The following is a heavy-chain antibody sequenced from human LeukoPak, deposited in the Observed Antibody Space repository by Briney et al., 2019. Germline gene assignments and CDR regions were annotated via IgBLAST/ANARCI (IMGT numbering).Heavy chain of an antibody. CDR2: IIPILGIT. V-gene: IGHV1-69*04. D-gene: IGHD4-11*01. J-gene: IGHJ4*02. Sequence: SVKVSCKASGDTFSSYTISWVRQAPGQGLEWMGRIIPILGITNYAQKFQGRVTITADKSTTTAYMELSSLRSEDTAVYYCAREAYSEDYWGQGTLVTVSS. CDR1: GDTFSSYT. CDR3: AREAYSEDY.